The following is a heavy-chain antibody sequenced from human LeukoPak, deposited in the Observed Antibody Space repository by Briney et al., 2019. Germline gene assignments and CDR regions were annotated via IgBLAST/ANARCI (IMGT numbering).Heavy chain of an antibody. CDR1: GFTFTDYY. V-gene: IGHV1-2*06. Sequence: GASVKVSCKASGFTFTDYYLHWVRQAPGQGLEWMGRIILNNGATNYAQKFQGRVTLTRDTSISTAYMELSRQPSDDTAVYYCAADGVNHNFDYWGQGTLVTVSS. CDR2: IILNNGAT. CDR3: AADGVNHNFDY. J-gene: IGHJ4*02. D-gene: IGHD1-14*01.